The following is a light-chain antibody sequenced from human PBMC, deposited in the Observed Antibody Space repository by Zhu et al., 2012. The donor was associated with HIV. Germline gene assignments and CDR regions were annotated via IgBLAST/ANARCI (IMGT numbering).Light chain of an antibody. J-gene: IGKJ1*01. CDR3: HQYFHWPRGT. CDR1: QSIDTS. CDR2: GTS. V-gene: IGKV3-15*01. Sequence: EIVLTQSPATLSVSLRDRATLSCRASQSIDTSLAWYQQRPDQAPRLLIYGTSSRAPGVPARFSGSGSGTEFTLTINNLQSEDIAVYYCHQYFHWPRGTFGQGTTVEV.